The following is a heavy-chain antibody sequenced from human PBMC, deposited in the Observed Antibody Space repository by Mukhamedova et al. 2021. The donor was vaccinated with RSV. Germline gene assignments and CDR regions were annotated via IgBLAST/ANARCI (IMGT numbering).Heavy chain of an antibody. CDR3: ARGPRGPNAGYMDV. V-gene: IGHV4-38-2*02. D-gene: IGHD3-10*01. Sequence: GWIRQPPGKGLEWIGSIYHSGSTYYNPSLKSRVTISVDTSKNQFSLKLSSVTAADTAVYYCARGPRGPNAGYMDVWGQGTTVTV. CDR2: IYHSGST. J-gene: IGHJ6*03.